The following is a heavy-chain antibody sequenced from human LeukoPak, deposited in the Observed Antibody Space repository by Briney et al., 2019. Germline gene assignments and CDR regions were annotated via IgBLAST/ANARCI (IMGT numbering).Heavy chain of an antibody. V-gene: IGHV3-23*01. CDR2: ISGSGGST. CDR3: AKYFDWLLSSPYYYYGMDV. D-gene: IGHD3-9*01. J-gene: IGHJ6*02. Sequence: GGSLRLSCAASGFTFSSYAMSWVRQAPGKGLEWVSAISGSGGSTYYADSVKGRFTISRDNSKNTLYLQMNSLRAEDTAVYYCAKYFDWLLSSPYYYYGMDVWGQGTTVTVSS. CDR1: GFTFSSYA.